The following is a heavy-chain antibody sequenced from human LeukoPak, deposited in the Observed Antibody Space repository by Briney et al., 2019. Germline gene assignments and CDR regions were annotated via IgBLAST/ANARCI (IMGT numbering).Heavy chain of an antibody. CDR3: ARASYDSSGYPYYFDY. CDR2: IYHSGST. CDR1: GYSISSGYY. V-gene: IGHV4-38-2*01. D-gene: IGHD3-22*01. J-gene: IGHJ4*02. Sequence: PSETLSLTCAVSGYSISSGYYWGWIRQPPGKGLEWIGSIYHSGSTYYNPSLKSRVTISVDTSKNQFSLKLSSVTAADTAVYYCARASYDSSGYPYYFDYWGQGTLVTVSS.